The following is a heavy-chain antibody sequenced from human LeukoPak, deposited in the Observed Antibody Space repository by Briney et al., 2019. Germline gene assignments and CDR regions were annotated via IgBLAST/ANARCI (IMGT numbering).Heavy chain of an antibody. J-gene: IGHJ4*02. CDR2: IRYDGSNQ. Sequence: PGGSLRLSCAASGFTFNSYGVHWVRQTPGKGLEWVAFIRYDGSNQYYADSVKGRFTISRDNSKNILYLQMNSLGVEDTAVYYCAKDRYSSSWSSDYWGQGTLVTVSS. V-gene: IGHV3-30*02. CDR1: GFTFNSYG. CDR3: AKDRYSSSWSSDY. D-gene: IGHD6-13*01.